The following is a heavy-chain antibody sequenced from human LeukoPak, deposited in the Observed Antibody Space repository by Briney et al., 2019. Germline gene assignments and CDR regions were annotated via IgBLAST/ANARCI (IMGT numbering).Heavy chain of an antibody. Sequence: ASVKVSCKASGYTFTSYAMNWVRQAPGQGLEWMGWINTNTGNPTYAQGFTGRFVFSLDTSVSTAYLQISSLKAEDTAVYYCARVDTIFGVAQNWFDPWGQGTLVTVSS. CDR2: INTNTGNP. J-gene: IGHJ5*02. CDR3: ARVDTIFGVAQNWFDP. V-gene: IGHV7-4-1*02. D-gene: IGHD3-3*01. CDR1: GYTFTSYA.